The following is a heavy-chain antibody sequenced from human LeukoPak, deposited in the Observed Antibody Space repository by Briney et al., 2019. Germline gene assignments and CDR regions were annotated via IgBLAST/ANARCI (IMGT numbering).Heavy chain of an antibody. V-gene: IGHV3-30-3*01. D-gene: IGHD3-10*01. Sequence: TGGSLRLSCAASGFTFSSYAMHWVRQAPGKGLEWVAVISYDGSNKYYADSVKGRFTISRGNSKNTLYLQMNSLRAEDTAVYYCARSLNLPGIEDHWGQGTLVTVSS. CDR3: ARSLNLPGIEDH. CDR1: GFTFSSYA. J-gene: IGHJ4*02. CDR2: ISYDGSNK.